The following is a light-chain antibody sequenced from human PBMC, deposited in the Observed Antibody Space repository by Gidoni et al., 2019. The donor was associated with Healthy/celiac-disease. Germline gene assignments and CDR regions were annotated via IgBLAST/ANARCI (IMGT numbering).Light chain of an antibody. Sequence: DIQMTQSPSSLSASVGYRVTITCRASQSISSYLNWYKQKPGKAPKILIYAASSLQSGVPSRFSCSGSGTDFTLTISSLQPEDFATYYCQQSYSTPYTFGQGTKLEIK. CDR3: QQSYSTPYT. V-gene: IGKV1-39*01. CDR2: AAS. J-gene: IGKJ2*01. CDR1: QSISSY.